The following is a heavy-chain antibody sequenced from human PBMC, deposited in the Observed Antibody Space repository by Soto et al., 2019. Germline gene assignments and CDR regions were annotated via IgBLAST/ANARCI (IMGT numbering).Heavy chain of an antibody. CDR1: GGTFSSYA. D-gene: IGHD2-15*01. V-gene: IGHV1-69*01. J-gene: IGHJ6*02. Sequence: QVQLVQSGAEVKKPGSSVKVSCKASGGTFSSYAISWVRQAPGQGLEWMGGIIPIFVTANYAQKFQGRVTITADESTSTAYMELSSLRSEDTAVYYCARGPLYCSGGSCHYYYYGMDVWGQGTTVTVSS. CDR2: IIPIFVTA. CDR3: ARGPLYCSGGSCHYYYYGMDV.